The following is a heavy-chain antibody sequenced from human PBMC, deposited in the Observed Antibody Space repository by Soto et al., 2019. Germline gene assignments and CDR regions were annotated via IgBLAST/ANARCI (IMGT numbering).Heavy chain of an antibody. V-gene: IGHV1-3*01. CDR3: ASAIMTEVCGRTYYCYYYIDV. CDR1: GYTFTAYG. CDR2: VNAGDGNT. Sequence: QVHLVQSGTEVKETGASVTVSCKASGYTFTAYGIHWLRQAPGQRLEWMGRVNAGDGNTKSSDNFQGRVTITRDTSASTAYMELSSLRSGDTAVYYCASAIMTEVCGRTYYCYYYIDVWGKGTTVTVSS. J-gene: IGHJ6*03. D-gene: IGHD2-21*02.